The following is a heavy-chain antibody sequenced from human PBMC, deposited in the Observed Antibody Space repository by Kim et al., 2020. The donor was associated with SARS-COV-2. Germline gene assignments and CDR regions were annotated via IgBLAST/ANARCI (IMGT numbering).Heavy chain of an antibody. V-gene: IGHV3-30*04. J-gene: IGHJ4*02. Sequence: GGSLRLSCAASGFTFSSYAMHWVRQAPGKGLEWVAVISYDGSNKYYADSVKGRFTISRDNSKNTLYLQMNSLRAEDTAVYYCARARVVVTAWPLDYWGQGTLVTVSS. CDR1: GFTFSSYA. CDR3: ARARVVVTAWPLDY. D-gene: IGHD2-21*02. CDR2: ISYDGSNK.